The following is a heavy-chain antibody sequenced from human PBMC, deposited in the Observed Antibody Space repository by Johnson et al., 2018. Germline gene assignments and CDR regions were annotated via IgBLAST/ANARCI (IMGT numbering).Heavy chain of an antibody. CDR1: GFTFSTYA. CDR2: ISYDGSQK. Sequence: QVQLVQSGGGLVQPGRSLRLSCAASGFTFSTYAIYWVRQAPGKGLEWVAVISYDGSQKYYADSVKGRITISRDNSKNTLYLQMNSLRAEDTAVYYCAKGGHWLVHYYYMDVWGKGTTVTVSS. D-gene: IGHD6-19*01. V-gene: IGHV3-30-3*01. CDR3: AKGGHWLVHYYYMDV. J-gene: IGHJ6*03.